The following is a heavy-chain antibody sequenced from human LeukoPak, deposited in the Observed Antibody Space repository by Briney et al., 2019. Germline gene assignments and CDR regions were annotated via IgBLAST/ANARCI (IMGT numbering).Heavy chain of an antibody. CDR1: GGSISYYY. Sequence: PSETLSLTCTVSGGSISYYYWSWIRQPPGKELQWIGYINYSGSTDYNPSLKSRVIISVDTSKNQFSLKLNSVTAADTALYYCARGLTGDWGQGTLVTVSS. V-gene: IGHV4-59*13. D-gene: IGHD7-27*01. CDR3: ARGLTGD. J-gene: IGHJ4*02. CDR2: INYSGST.